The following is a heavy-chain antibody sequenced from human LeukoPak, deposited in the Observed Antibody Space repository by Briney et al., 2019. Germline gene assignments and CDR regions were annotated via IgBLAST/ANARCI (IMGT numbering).Heavy chain of an antibody. D-gene: IGHD3-22*01. CDR3: AGLVGRYSSGLYYYYFDY. CDR2: MYLSGTT. Sequence: KASGTLSLTCTVSGDSISSLDLWSWVRPPPGKGLEWIGEMYLSGTTHSNPSVKSRVTISIDKSKNQFFLNLSSVTAADTAVYYCAGLVGRYSSGLYYYYFDYWGQGTLVTVSS. CDR1: GDSISSLDL. J-gene: IGHJ4*02. V-gene: IGHV4-4*02.